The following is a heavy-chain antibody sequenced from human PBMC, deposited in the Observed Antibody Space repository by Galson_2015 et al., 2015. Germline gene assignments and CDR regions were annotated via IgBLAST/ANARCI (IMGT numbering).Heavy chain of an antibody. J-gene: IGHJ5*02. D-gene: IGHD6-13*01. Sequence: SLRLACAASGFTFSSYGMHWVRQGAGKGLEWVEVIWNDGSNKYYADSVKGRFTISRDNSKNTLYLQMNSLRAEDTAVYYCARGANLYSSRWYRWFDPWGQGTLVTVSS. V-gene: IGHV3-33*01. CDR3: ARGANLYSSRWYRWFDP. CDR2: IWNDGSNK. CDR1: GFTFSSYG.